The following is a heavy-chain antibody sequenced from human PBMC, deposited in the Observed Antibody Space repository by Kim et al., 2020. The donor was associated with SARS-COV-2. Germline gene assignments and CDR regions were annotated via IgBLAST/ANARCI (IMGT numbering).Heavy chain of an antibody. D-gene: IGHD3-3*01. J-gene: IGHJ4*02. Sequence: GGSLRLSCAASGFTFSSYAMSWVRQAPGKGLEWVSSISSSGASTYYADPVKGRFTISRDNSKNTLYVHMNSLRAEDTAVDYCAKDSRARSGYNIDYWGQGTLVTVSS. CDR1: GFTFSSYA. CDR3: AKDSRARSGYNIDY. CDR2: ISSSGAST. V-gene: IGHV3-23*01.